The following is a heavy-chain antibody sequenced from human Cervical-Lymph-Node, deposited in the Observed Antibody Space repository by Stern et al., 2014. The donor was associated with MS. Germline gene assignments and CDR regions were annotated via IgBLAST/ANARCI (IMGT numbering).Heavy chain of an antibody. D-gene: IGHD1-1*01. V-gene: IGHV3-73*01. J-gene: IGHJ4*02. CDR3: IPPGQLVDK. CDR1: GFTFRGSA. Sequence: EVHLVESGGGLVQPGGSLKLSCATSGFTFRGSAMHWVRQASGKGLEWIGRIRTKANSYATAYVASVEGRFTISRDDSKSMAYLQMDSLKTEDTAIYYCIPPGQLVDKWGQGTLVTVSS. CDR2: IRTKANSYAT.